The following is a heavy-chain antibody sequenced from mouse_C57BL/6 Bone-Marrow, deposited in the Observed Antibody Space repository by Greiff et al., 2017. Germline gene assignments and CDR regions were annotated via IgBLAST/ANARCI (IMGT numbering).Heavy chain of an antibody. Sequence: EVKLMESGAELVRPGASVTLSCTASGFNIKDDYMHWVKQRPEQGLEWIGWIDPENGDTEYASKFQGKATITADTSSNTAYLQLSSLTSEDTAVYYCTTGGYYAMDYWGQGTSVTVSS. V-gene: IGHV14-4*01. J-gene: IGHJ4*01. CDR3: TTGGYYAMDY. CDR1: GFNIKDDY. CDR2: IDPENGDT. D-gene: IGHD1-1*02.